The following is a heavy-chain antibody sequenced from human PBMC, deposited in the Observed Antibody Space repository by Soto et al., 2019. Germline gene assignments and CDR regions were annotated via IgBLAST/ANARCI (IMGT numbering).Heavy chain of an antibody. CDR1: GFTFSSYG. CDR3: ARNLGELSTLDY. CDR2: IWYDGSNK. D-gene: IGHD3-16*02. V-gene: IGHV3-33*01. Sequence: GGSLRLSCAASGFTFSSYGMHWVRQAPGKGLEWVAVIWYDGSNKYYADSVKGRFTISRDNSKNTLYLQMNSLRAEDTAVYYCARNLGELSTLDYWGQGTLVTVSS. J-gene: IGHJ4*02.